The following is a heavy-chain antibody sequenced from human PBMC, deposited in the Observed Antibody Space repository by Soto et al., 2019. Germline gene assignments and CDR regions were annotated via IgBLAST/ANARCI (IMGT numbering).Heavy chain of an antibody. D-gene: IGHD3-3*01. J-gene: IGHJ3*02. CDR2: ISGSGGST. Sequence: GGSLRLSCAASGFTFSSYAMSWVRQAPGKGLEWVSAISGSGGSTYYADSVKGRFTISRDNSKNTLYLQMNSLRAEDTAVYYCAKLRFLEWLPYGAFDIWGQGTMVTVSS. CDR3: AKLRFLEWLPYGAFDI. V-gene: IGHV3-23*01. CDR1: GFTFSSYA.